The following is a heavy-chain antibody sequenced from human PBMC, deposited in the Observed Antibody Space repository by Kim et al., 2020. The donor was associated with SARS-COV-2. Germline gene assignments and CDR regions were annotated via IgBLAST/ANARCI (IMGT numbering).Heavy chain of an antibody. V-gene: IGHV1-46*01. Sequence: ASVKVSCKASGYTFTSYYMHWVRQAPGQGLEWMGIINPSGGSTSYAQKFQGRVTMTRDTSTSTVYMELSSLRSEDTAVYYCARGGPLRGYSYGPFDYWGQGTLVTVSS. CDR1: GYTFTSYY. CDR2: INPSGGST. D-gene: IGHD5-18*01. CDR3: ARGGPLRGYSYGPFDY. J-gene: IGHJ4*02.